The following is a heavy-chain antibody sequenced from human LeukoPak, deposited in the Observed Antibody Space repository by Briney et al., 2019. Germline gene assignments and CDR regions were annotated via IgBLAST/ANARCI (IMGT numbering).Heavy chain of an antibody. CDR2: IYYTGST. Sequence: SETLSLTCTVSGGAISACYWSWIRQTPGMGLEWIGYIYYTGSTNYNPSLKSRVTISVDASKNQFSLKMSSMTAADTAVYYCARAQGYSSGWDFQHWGQGTLVTVSS. J-gene: IGHJ1*01. CDR1: GGAISACY. CDR3: ARAQGYSSGWDFQH. V-gene: IGHV4-59*01. D-gene: IGHD6-19*01.